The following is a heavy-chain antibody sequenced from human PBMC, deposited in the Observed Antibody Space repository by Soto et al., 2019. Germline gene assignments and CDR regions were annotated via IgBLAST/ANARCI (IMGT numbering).Heavy chain of an antibody. CDR3: ARGLGYSSPHTGDYFDY. V-gene: IGHV1-69*12. CDR2: IIPIFGTA. D-gene: IGHD5-18*01. J-gene: IGHJ4*02. CDR1: GGTFSSYA. Sequence: QVQLVQSGAEVKKPGSSVKVSCKASGGTFSSYAISWVRQAPGQGLEWMGGIIPIFGTANYAQKFQGRVTITADEYTSTAYMELSSLRSEDTSVYYGARGLGYSSPHTGDYFDYWGQGTLVTVAS.